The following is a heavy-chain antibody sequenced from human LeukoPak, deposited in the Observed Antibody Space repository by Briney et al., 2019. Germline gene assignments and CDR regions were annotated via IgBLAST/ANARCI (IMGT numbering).Heavy chain of an antibody. CDR1: GYSIRSGYY. V-gene: IGHV4-38-2*02. CDR2: IYTSGST. J-gene: IGHJ4*02. Sequence: SETLSLTFNVSGYSIRSGYYWGWIRQPPGKGLEWIGRIYTSGSTDYNPSLKSRVTMSLDTSRNQFSLKLSTVTAADTAVYYCARKDGDYWGQGTLVTVSS. CDR3: ARKDGDY.